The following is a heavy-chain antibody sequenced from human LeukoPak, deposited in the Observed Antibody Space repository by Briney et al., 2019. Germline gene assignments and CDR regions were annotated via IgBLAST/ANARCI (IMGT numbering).Heavy chain of an antibody. D-gene: IGHD6-13*01. CDR1: GGSISSSY. CDR2: VYGSGST. CDR3: ARGPTYSSSRLFDS. J-gene: IGHJ4*02. Sequence: SETLSLTCTVSGGSISSSYWSWIRQPAGKGLEWIGRVYGSGSTSYNPSLKSPVTMSVDTSKSQFSLKLTSVTAADTAVYYCARGPTYSSSRLFDSWGQGTLVTVSS. V-gene: IGHV4-4*07.